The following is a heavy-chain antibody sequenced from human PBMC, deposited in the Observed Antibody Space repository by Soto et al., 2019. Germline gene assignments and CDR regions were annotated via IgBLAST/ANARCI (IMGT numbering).Heavy chain of an antibody. V-gene: IGHV1-2*04. J-gene: IGHJ3*02. CDR2: INPNSGGT. CDR1: GYTFTGYY. CDR3: ARELGGTTGAFDI. Sequence: KVSCKASGYTFTGYYMHWVRQAPGQGLEWMGWINPNSGGTNYAQKFQGWVTMTRDTSISTAYMELSRLRSDDTAVYYCARELGGTTGAFDIWGQGTMVTVSS. D-gene: IGHD1-7*01.